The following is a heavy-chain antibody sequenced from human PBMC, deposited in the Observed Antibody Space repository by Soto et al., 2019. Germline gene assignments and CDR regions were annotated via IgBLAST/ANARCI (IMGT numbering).Heavy chain of an antibody. CDR2: ISPSSGVT. CDR3: AREMWTRTGPQNFFDY. CDR1: GYTFTSYG. J-gene: IGHJ4*02. D-gene: IGHD2-21*01. Sequence: QVQLVQSEGEVRQPGASVKVSCRASGYTFTSYGIIWVRQAPGQGLEWMGYISPSSGVTRYAQNLQGRVTLTTDTSTTTAYMELRSLSFDDTAVYYCAREMWTRTGPQNFFDYWGLGALVTVSS. V-gene: IGHV1-18*01.